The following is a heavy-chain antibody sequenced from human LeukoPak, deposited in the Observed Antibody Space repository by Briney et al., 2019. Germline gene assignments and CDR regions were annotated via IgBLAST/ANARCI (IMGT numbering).Heavy chain of an antibody. V-gene: IGHV3-30*02. CDR1: GFTFRSYG. D-gene: IGHD2-8*02. J-gene: IGHJ4*02. CDR2: IRYDGNNK. CDR3: ATYRQVLLPFES. Sequence: GGSLRLSCAASGFTFRSYGMHWVRQAPGKGLEWVAFIRYDGNNKYYADSVKGRFTIFRDNSKSTLSLQMNSLRAEDTAIYYCATYRQVLLPFESWGQGTLVTVSS.